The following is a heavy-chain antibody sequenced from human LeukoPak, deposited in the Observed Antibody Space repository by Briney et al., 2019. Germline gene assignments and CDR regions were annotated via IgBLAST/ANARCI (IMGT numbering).Heavy chain of an antibody. Sequence: ASVKVSCKASGYTFTGYYMHWVRQAPGQGLEWMGWINPNSGGTNYAQKFQGRVTMTRDTSISTAYMELSRLRSYDTAVYYCARVKVRGVAYYMDVWGKGTTVTVSS. J-gene: IGHJ6*03. CDR3: ARVKVRGVAYYMDV. V-gene: IGHV1-2*02. D-gene: IGHD3-10*01. CDR1: GYTFTGYY. CDR2: INPNSGGT.